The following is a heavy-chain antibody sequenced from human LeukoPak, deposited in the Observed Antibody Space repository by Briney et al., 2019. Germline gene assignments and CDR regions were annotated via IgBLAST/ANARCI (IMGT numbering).Heavy chain of an antibody. CDR2: ISAYNGYT. D-gene: IGHD3-22*01. CDR3: AREKGDSSGDY. V-gene: IGHV1-18*01. J-gene: IGHJ4*02. Sequence: GASVKVSCKTSGYTFTNYGVSWVRQAPGQGLEWMGWISAYNGYTNYAQKLQVRVTMTTDTSTSTAYMELRSLTSDDTAVYYCAREKGDSSGDYWGQGTLVTVSS. CDR1: GYTFTNYG.